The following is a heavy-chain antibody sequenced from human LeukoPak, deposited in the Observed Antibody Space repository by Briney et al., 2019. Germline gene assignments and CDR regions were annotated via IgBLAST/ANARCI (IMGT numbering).Heavy chain of an antibody. Sequence: SVKVSCKASGVTLTNYAMNWVGQAPGQGVEGMGAIIPIHGTTNSAQKFQGRVTITADESTSTAYMELSSLSSEDTAVYYCAREARPLRITIFWDGATYGMDVWDQGTTVTVSS. J-gene: IGHJ6*02. CDR2: IIPIHGTT. CDR3: AREARPLRITIFWDGATYGMDV. D-gene: IGHD3-9*01. V-gene: IGHV1-69*13. CDR1: GVTLTNYA.